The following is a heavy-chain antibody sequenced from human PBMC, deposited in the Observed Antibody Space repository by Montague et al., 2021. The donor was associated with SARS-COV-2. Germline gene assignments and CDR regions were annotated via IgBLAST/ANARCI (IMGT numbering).Heavy chain of an antibody. D-gene: IGHD5-18*01. J-gene: IGHJ4*02. CDR1: GGSFSGYY. Sequence: SETLSLTCAVYGGSFSGYYWSWIRQPPGKGLEWIGEINHSGSTNYNPSLNSRVTISVDTSKNQFSLKLSSVTAADTAVYYCARGGGYSYGSLDYWGQGTLVTVSS. CDR3: ARGGGYSYGSLDY. CDR2: INHSGST. V-gene: IGHV4-34*01.